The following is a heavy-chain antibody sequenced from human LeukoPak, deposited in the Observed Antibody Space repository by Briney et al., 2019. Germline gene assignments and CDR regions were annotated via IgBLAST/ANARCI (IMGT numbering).Heavy chain of an antibody. D-gene: IGHD4/OR15-4a*01. V-gene: IGHV3-48*01. CDR3: ARRAGAYSHPYDY. Sequence: GGSLRLSCAASGFTFSSYCMTWVRRAPGKGLEWVSYISGNSSTIYYADSVKGRFTISRDNSKNTLYLQMNSLRAEDTAVYYCARRAGAYSHPYDYWGQGTLVTVSS. CDR1: GFTFSSYC. CDR2: ISGNSSTI. J-gene: IGHJ4*02.